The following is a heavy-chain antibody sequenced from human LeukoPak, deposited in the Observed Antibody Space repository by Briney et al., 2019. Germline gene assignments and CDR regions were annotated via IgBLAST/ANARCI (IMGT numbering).Heavy chain of an antibody. CDR1: GGSVTNYY. Sequence: SETLSLTCTVSGGSVTNYYWSWIRQPPGRGLEWIGYIYHSGSTNYNPSLKSRVTISLDTSKNQFSLKLSSVTAADTAVYYCARPISSGWYGGFGNWGQGTLVTVSS. V-gene: IGHV4-59*08. CDR3: ARPISSGWYGGFGN. D-gene: IGHD6-19*01. J-gene: IGHJ4*02. CDR2: IYHSGST.